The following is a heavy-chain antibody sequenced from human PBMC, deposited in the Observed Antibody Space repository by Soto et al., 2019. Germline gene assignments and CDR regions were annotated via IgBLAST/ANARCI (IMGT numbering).Heavy chain of an antibody. CDR1: GFTFSDHY. CDR3: ARASRVGATTEGFDY. CDR2: TRNKANSYTT. Sequence: EVQLVESGGGLVQPGGSLRLSCAASGFTFSDHYMDWVRQAPGKGLEWVGRTRNKANSYTTEYAASVKGRFTISRDDSKNSLYLQMNSLKTEDTAVYYCARASRVGATTEGFDYWGQGTLVTVSS. V-gene: IGHV3-72*01. D-gene: IGHD1-26*01. J-gene: IGHJ4*02.